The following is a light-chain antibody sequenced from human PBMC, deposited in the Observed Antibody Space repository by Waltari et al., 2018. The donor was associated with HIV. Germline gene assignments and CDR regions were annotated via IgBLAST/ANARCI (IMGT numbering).Light chain of an antibody. CDR2: RNN. V-gene: IGLV1-47*01. Sequence: QSVLTQPPSASGTPGQRVTISCSGSSSHLGTNYIYWYHQLPGTAPKLLIYRNNQRPSGVPDRFSGSKSGTSVFLAISGLRSEDEADYYCAAWDENLSGRVVFGGGTKLTVL. J-gene: IGLJ2*01. CDR1: SSHLGTNY. CDR3: AAWDENLSGRVV.